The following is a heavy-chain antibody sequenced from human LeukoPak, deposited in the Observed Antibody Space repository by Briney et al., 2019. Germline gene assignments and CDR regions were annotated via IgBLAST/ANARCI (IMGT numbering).Heavy chain of an antibody. CDR2: INSDGSST. Sequence: GGPLRLSCAASGFTFSSYWMHWVRQAPGKGLVWVSRINSDGSSTSYADSVKGRFTISRDNAKNTLYLQMDSLRAEDTAVYYCASTYYDFWSGYYTLDYWGQGTLVTVSS. CDR3: ASTYYDFWSGYYTLDY. D-gene: IGHD3-3*01. CDR1: GFTFSSYW. J-gene: IGHJ4*02. V-gene: IGHV3-74*01.